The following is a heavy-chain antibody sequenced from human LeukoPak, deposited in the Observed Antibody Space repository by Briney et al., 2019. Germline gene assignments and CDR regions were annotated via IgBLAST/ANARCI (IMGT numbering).Heavy chain of an antibody. CDR3: AREGVRVVPAATDY. CDR2: IKQDGSEK. V-gene: IGHV3-7*01. CDR1: GFTFSSYW. D-gene: IGHD2-2*01. Sequence: GGSLRHSCAASGFTFSSYWMSWVRQAPGKGLEWVANIKQDGSEKYYVDSVKGRFTISRDNAKNSLYLQMNSLRAEDTAVYYCAREGVRVVPAATDYWGQGTLVTVSS. J-gene: IGHJ4*02.